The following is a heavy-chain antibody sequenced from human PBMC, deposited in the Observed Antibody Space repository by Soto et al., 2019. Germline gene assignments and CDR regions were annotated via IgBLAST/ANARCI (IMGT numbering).Heavy chain of an antibody. J-gene: IGHJ5*02. D-gene: IGHD6-6*01. CDR2: SYHSGST. CDR3: ARERPDVARLDP. CDR1: GGSISSGDYY. Sequence: QVQLQEAGPGLVKPSQTLSLTCTVSGGSISSGDYYWSWTRQPPGKGLEWIGYSYHSGSTYYNPSLMSRVTISVATSTHQFSLKLSSVTAADTAVYYCARERPDVARLDPWGQGTLVTVSS. V-gene: IGHV4-30-4*01.